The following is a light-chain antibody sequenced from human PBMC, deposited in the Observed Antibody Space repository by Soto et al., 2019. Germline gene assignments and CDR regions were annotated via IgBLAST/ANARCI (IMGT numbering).Light chain of an antibody. CDR1: QSVSSSY. J-gene: IGKJ1*01. CDR2: GAS. Sequence: EIVLTQSPGTLSLSPGERATLSCRASQSVSSSYLAWYQQKGGQAPRLLIYGASSRATGIPDRFSGSGSGTDFTLTMSRLEPEDFAVYYCQQYVRSPWTFGQGTKVEIK. CDR3: QQYVRSPWT. V-gene: IGKV3-20*01.